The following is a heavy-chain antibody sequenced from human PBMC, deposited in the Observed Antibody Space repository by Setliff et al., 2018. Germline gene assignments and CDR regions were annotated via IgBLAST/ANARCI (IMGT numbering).Heavy chain of an antibody. V-gene: IGHV4-39*01. J-gene: IGHJ6*03. Sequence: KLRETLSLTCTVSGGSISSSSYYWGWIRQPPGKGLEWIGSIYYSGSTYYNPSLKSRVTISVDTSKNQFSLNLSSVTAADTAVYYCARLGGSSTSGGFYYFYYYMDVWGKGTTVTVSS. CDR1: GGSISSSSYY. D-gene: IGHD2-2*01. CDR2: IYYSGST. CDR3: ARLGGSSTSGGFYYFYYYMDV.